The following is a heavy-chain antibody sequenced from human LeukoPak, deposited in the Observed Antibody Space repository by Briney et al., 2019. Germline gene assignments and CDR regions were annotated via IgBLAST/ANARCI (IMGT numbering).Heavy chain of an antibody. D-gene: IGHD3-10*01. CDR2: IKHDGSEKQDGSEK. Sequence: GGSLRLSCAASGFTFSQYWMSWVRQAPGKGLEWVANIKHDGSEKQDGSEKNYVDSVKGRFTLSRDNAKNSLYRQLDSLMAEDTAVYYSARSGRGVDSFNLYMDVWGKGTTVTVSS. CDR1: GFTFSQYW. J-gene: IGHJ6*03. V-gene: IGHV3-7*01. CDR3: ARSGRGVDSFNLYMDV.